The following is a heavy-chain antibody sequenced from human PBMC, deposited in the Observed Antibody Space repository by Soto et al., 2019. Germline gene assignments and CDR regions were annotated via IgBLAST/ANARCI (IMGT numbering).Heavy chain of an antibody. V-gene: IGHV3-30-3*01. J-gene: IGHJ6*02. D-gene: IGHD1-7*01. CDR1: GFTFSSYA. CDR2: ISYDGSNK. Sequence: PGGSLRLSCAASGFTFSSYAMHWVRQAPGKGLEWVAVISYDGSNKYYADSVKGRFTISRDNSKNTLYLQMNSLRAEDTAVYYCAREKGDVAGTTPSYYYGMDVWGQGTTVTVSS. CDR3: AREKGDVAGTTPSYYYGMDV.